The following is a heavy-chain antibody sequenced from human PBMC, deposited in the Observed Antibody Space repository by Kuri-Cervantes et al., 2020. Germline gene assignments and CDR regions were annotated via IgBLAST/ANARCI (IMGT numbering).Heavy chain of an antibody. J-gene: IGHJ6*02. D-gene: IGHD2-15*01. CDR3: AKAAYCSGGSCYVIDYYYGMDV. Sequence: GGSLRLSCAASGFTFSSYAMSWVRQAPGKGLEWVSAISGSGGSTYYADSVKGRFTISRDNSKNTLYLQMNSLRAEDTAVYYCAKAAYCSGGSCYVIDYYYGMDVWGQGTTVTVSS. CDR2: ISGSGGST. CDR1: GFTFSSYA. V-gene: IGHV3-23*01.